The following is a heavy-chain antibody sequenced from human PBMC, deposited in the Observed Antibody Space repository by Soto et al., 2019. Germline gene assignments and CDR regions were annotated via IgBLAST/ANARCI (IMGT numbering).Heavy chain of an antibody. V-gene: IGHV4-59*08. CDR1: GGSISSYY. D-gene: IGHD6-13*01. CDR2: IYYSGST. Sequence: SETLSLTCTVSGGSISSYYWSWIRQPPGKGLEWIGYIYYSGSTNYNPSLKSRVTISVDTSKNQFSLKLSSVTAADTAVYYCARHSTLIRSSTTFDYWGQGTLVTVSS. CDR3: ARHSTLIRSSTTFDY. J-gene: IGHJ4*02.